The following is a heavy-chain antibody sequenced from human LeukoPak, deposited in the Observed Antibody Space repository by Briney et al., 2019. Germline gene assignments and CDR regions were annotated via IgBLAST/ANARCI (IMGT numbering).Heavy chain of an antibody. CDR1: GGTFSSYA. CDR2: IIPIFGTA. CDR3: ARVFGGIAGNWFDP. D-gene: IGHD6-13*01. V-gene: IGHV1-69*13. Sequence: ASVKVSCKASGGTFSSYAISWVRQAPGQGLEWMGGIIPIFGTANYAQKFQGRVTITADESTSTAYMELSSLRSEDTAVYYCARVFGGIAGNWFDPRGQGTLVTVSS. J-gene: IGHJ5*02.